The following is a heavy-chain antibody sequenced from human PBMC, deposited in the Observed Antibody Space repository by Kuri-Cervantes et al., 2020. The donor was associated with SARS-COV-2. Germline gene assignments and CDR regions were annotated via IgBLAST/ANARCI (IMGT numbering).Heavy chain of an antibody. Sequence: GGSLRLSCKGSRYSFTNYWIAWVRQMPGKGLEWMGIIYPGDSDTRYSPSFQGQVTISADRSISTAYLQWSSLKASDIAMYFCARSASRLADAFDIWGQGTMVTVSS. CDR1: RYSFTNYW. CDR2: IYPGDSDT. V-gene: IGHV5-51*01. D-gene: IGHD2-21*01. J-gene: IGHJ3*02. CDR3: ARSASRLADAFDI.